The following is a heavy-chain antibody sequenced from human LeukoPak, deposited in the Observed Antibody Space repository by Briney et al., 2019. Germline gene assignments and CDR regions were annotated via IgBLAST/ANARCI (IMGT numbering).Heavy chain of an antibody. J-gene: IGHJ4*02. D-gene: IGHD1-7*01. Sequence: PSETLSLTCTVSGYSISRGYYWGWMRQPPGKGLEWIGSIYHSGSTYYNPSLKSRVTISVDTSKNQFSLELSSVTAADTAVYYCARDEELYYFDYWGQGTLVTVSS. CDR1: GYSISRGYY. CDR3: ARDEELYYFDY. CDR2: IYHSGST. V-gene: IGHV4-38-2*02.